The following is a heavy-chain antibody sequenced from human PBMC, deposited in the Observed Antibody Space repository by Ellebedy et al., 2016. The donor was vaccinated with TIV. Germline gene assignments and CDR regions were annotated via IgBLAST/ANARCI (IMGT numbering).Heavy chain of an antibody. D-gene: IGHD4-11*01. Sequence: MPSETLSLTCTVSGGSISSYYWSWIRQPPGKGLEWIGEIYHSGSTNYNPSLKSRVTISVDKSKNQFSLKLSSVTAADTAVYYCASLRHDYSTFNWFDPWGQGTLVTVSS. CDR2: IYHSGST. J-gene: IGHJ5*02. V-gene: IGHV4-59*12. CDR3: ASLRHDYSTFNWFDP. CDR1: GGSISSYY.